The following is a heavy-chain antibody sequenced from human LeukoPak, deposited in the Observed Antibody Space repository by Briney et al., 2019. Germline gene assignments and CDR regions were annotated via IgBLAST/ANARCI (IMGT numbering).Heavy chain of an antibody. CDR2: ISSSGGTI. Sequence: AGGSLRLSCSASGFTFSDSYMSWIRQVPGKGLEWISYISSSGGTIYYADSVKGRFTISRDNAKNSLYLQMNSLRAEDTAVYYFAKEGGDWGEGYFDYWGQGTLVTVSS. CDR1: GFTFSDSY. D-gene: IGHD3-16*01. CDR3: AKEGGDWGEGYFDY. V-gene: IGHV3-11*01. J-gene: IGHJ4*02.